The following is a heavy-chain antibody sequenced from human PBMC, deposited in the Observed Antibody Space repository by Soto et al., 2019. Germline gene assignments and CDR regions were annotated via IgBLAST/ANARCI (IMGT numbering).Heavy chain of an antibody. CDR2: IYPGDSDT. CDR1: GYNFTSFW. D-gene: IGHD6-6*01. CDR3: ARGSSSSVYYMDV. V-gene: IGHV5-51*01. Sequence: GESLKISCTGSGYNFTSFWIGWVRQMPGKGLEWMGIIYPGDSDTRYSPSFQGQVTISADKSISTAYLQWSSLKASDTAMYYCARGSSSSVYYMDVWGKGTTVTVSS. J-gene: IGHJ6*03.